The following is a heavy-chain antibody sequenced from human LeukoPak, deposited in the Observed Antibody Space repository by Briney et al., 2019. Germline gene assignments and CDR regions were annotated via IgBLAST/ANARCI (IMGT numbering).Heavy chain of an antibody. CDR1: GFTFSNHD. CDR3: ARLGSGYLFDY. J-gene: IGHJ4*02. V-gene: IGHV3-33*01. Sequence: GGSLRLSCAASGFTFSNHDMHWVRQAPGKGLEWVAVIWYDGSNTYYADSLKGRFTISRDNSKNTLYLQMNGLRAEDTAVYYCARLGSGYLFDYWGQGTLVTVSS. D-gene: IGHD3-3*01. CDR2: IWYDGSNT.